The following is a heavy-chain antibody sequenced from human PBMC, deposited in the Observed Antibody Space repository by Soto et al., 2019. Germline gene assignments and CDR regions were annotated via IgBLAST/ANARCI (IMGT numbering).Heavy chain of an antibody. CDR2: IYYSGST. D-gene: IGHD3-10*01. J-gene: IGHJ3*02. Sequence: QVQLQESGPGLVKPSETLSLTCTVSGGSISSYYWSWIRQPPGKGLEWIGYIYYSGSTNYNPSLKSRVTLSVDTSKNQFSLKLSSVTDADTAVYYCARVWGGAFDIWGQGTMVTVSS. CDR1: GGSISSYY. V-gene: IGHV4-59*01. CDR3: ARVWGGAFDI.